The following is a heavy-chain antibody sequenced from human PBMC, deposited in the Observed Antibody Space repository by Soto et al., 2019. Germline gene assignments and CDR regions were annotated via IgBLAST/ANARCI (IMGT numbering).Heavy chain of an antibody. CDR1: GFTFSSYS. V-gene: IGHV3-48*01. CDR2: ISSSSSTI. CDR3: ARDRPQGAGDSVPYYYYGMDV. Sequence: GGSLRLSCAASGFTFSSYSMNWVRQAPGKGLEWVSYISSSSSTIYYADTVKGRFTNSRGNAKNSLYLQMNSLRVDDTAVYYCARDRPQGAGDSVPYYYYGMDVWGQGTTVTVSS. J-gene: IGHJ6*02. D-gene: IGHD2-15*01.